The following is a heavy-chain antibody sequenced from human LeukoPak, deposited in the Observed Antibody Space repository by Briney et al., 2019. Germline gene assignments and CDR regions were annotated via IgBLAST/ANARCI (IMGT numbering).Heavy chain of an antibody. CDR2: IYYSGST. Sequence: SETLSLTCTVSGGSISSYYWSWIRQPPGKRLEWIGHIYYSGSTNYNPSLKSRVTISVDASKNQFSLKLSSATAADTAVYYCARAPPDSSSWFFLNYGMDVWGQGTTVTVSS. J-gene: IGHJ6*02. D-gene: IGHD6-13*01. V-gene: IGHV4-59*01. CDR1: GGSISSYY. CDR3: ARAPPDSSSWFFLNYGMDV.